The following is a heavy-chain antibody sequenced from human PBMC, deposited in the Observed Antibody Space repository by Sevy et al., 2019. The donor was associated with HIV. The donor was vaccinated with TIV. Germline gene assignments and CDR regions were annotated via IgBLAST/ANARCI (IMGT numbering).Heavy chain of an antibody. J-gene: IGHJ6*02. CDR3: ARVVAYCSGGTCFPGYYYGMDV. D-gene: IGHD2-15*01. Sequence: GGSLRLSCAASGFTFSSYNMNWVRQAPGKGLEWVSSISSSSNYINYADSVKGRFTISRENAKNSLYLEMNTLRAEDTAGYYCARVVAYCSGGTCFPGYYYGMDVWGQGTTVTVSS. CDR1: GFTFSSYN. CDR2: ISSSSNYI. V-gene: IGHV3-21*01.